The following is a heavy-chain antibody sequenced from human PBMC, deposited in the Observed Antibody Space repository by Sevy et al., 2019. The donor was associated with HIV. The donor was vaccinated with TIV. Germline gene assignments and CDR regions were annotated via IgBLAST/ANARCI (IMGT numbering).Heavy chain of an antibody. CDR3: AREQDSSSSLHYYLDV. CDR1: GFTFSDHA. V-gene: IGHV1-69*13. D-gene: IGHD6-6*01. CDR2: INPIFDTA. J-gene: IGHJ6*03. Sequence: ASVKVSCKTSGFTFSDHAFSWVRQAPGQGLEWMGGINPIFDTANYAPKLQGRVTITADESTSTVYMELTSLKSEDTAIYYCAREQDSSSSLHYYLDVWGKGTTVTVSS.